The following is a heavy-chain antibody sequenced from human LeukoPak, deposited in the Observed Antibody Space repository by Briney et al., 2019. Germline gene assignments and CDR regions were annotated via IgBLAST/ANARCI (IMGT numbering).Heavy chain of an antibody. J-gene: IGHJ4*02. CDR1: GGSISSSSYY. Sequence: KPSETLSLTCTVSGGSISSSSYYWGWIRQPPGKGLEWIGSIYYSGSTYYNPSLKSRVTISVDTSKNQFSLKLSSVTAADTAVYYCARGASHCSSTSCYGYFDYWGQGTLVTVSS. D-gene: IGHD2-2*01. CDR2: IYYSGST. V-gene: IGHV4-39*07. CDR3: ARGASHCSSTSCYGYFDY.